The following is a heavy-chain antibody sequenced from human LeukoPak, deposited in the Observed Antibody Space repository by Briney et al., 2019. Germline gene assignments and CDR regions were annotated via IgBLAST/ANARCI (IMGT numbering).Heavy chain of an antibody. CDR3: ARTRDGYNYYYFDY. D-gene: IGHD5-24*01. V-gene: IGHV4-4*07. J-gene: IGHJ4*02. CDR1: GGSISSYY. Sequence: PSETLSLTCTVSGGSISSYYWSWIRQPAGKGLEWIGRIYTSGSTNYNPSPKSRVTMSVDTSKNQFSLKLSSVTAADTAVYYCARTRDGYNYYYFDYWGQGTLVTVSS. CDR2: IYTSGST.